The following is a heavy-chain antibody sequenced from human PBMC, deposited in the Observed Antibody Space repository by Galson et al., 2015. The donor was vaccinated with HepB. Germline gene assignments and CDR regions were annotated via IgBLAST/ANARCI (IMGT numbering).Heavy chain of an antibody. V-gene: IGHV3-23*01. CDR3: AKAPTVTTFGY. CDR2: ISGGGVST. J-gene: IGHJ4*02. D-gene: IGHD4-17*01. CDR1: GFSFSTSA. Sequence: SLRLSCAASGFSFSTSAMSWVRQAPGKGLEWVSTISGGGVSTYYADSVKGRFTISGDNSKNTLYLQMNSLRAEDTAVYYCAKAPTVTTFGYWGQGTLISVSS.